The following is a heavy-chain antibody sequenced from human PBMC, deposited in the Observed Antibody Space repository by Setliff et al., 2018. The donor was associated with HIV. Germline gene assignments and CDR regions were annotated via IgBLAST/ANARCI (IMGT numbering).Heavy chain of an antibody. J-gene: IGHJ4*02. CDR3: ASFSGSPVTPDY. CDR1: GYTFSSYT. CDR2: IIPILGIA. Sequence: ASVKVSCKASGYTFSSYTMHWVRQAPGQGLEWMGGIIPILGIANYAQKFQGRVTITTDESTSTAYMELSSLRSEDTAVYYCASFSGSPVTPDYWGQGTLVTVS. V-gene: IGHV1-69*16. D-gene: IGHD6-25*01.